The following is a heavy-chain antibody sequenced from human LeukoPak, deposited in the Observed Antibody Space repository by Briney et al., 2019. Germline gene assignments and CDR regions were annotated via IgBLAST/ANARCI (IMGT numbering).Heavy chain of an antibody. V-gene: IGHV3-48*03. D-gene: IGHD3-22*01. CDR3: ASFYDNSGRDY. CDR1: RFTFSTYE. J-gene: IGHJ4*02. CDR2: IGTSASNI. Sequence: PGGSLRLSCAASRFTFSTYEMNWVRQAPGKGLEWVSYIGTSASNIYYADSVKGRFTISRDNAKNSLYLQMNSLRAEDTAVYYCASFYDNSGRDYWGQGTLVTVSS.